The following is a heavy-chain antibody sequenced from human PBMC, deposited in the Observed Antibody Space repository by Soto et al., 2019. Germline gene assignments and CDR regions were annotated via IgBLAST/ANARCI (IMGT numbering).Heavy chain of an antibody. D-gene: IGHD6-19*01. CDR3: ARIHWAQSSLDY. Sequence: PSETLSLTCAVSGGSIDSGAFSLSWIRQPPGKGLEWIGYVTHSGTAHSIPSLNGRLTLSVDSSQTQFSLKLTSVTAADSAFYYCARIHWAQSSLDYWGRGILVTVSS. J-gene: IGHJ4*02. CDR2: VTHSGTA. CDR1: GGSIDSGAFS. V-gene: IGHV4-30-2*01.